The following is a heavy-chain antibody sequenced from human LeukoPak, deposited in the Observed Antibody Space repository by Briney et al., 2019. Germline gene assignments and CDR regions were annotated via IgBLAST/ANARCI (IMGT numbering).Heavy chain of an antibody. J-gene: IGHJ3*02. CDR3: ARDRAQWDAFDI. Sequence: PSETLSLTCTVSGGSISSYYWSWIRQPPGKGLEWIGYIYYSGSTYYNPSLKSRVTISVDTSKNQFSLKLSSVTAADTAVYYCARDRAQWDAFDIWGQGTMVTVSS. CDR1: GGSISSYY. CDR2: IYYSGST. V-gene: IGHV4-59*12. D-gene: IGHD6-19*01.